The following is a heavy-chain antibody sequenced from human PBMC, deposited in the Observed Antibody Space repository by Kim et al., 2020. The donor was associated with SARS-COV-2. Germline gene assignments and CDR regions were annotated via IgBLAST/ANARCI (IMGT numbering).Heavy chain of an antibody. CDR3: ARARRYFDSPPYYYYMDV. D-gene: IGHD3-9*01. CDR2: IIPIFGIA. J-gene: IGHJ6*03. V-gene: IGHV1-69*04. Sequence: SVKVSCKASGGTFSSYSISWVRQAPGQGLEWMGRIIPIFGIANYAQKFQGRVTITADKSTSTAYMELSSLRSEDTAVYYCARARRYFDSPPYYYYMDVW. CDR1: GGTFSSYS.